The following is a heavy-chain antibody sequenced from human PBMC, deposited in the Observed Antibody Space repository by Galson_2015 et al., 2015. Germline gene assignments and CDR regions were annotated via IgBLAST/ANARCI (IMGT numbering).Heavy chain of an antibody. CDR1: GFTFSSYW. CDR3: AKEDQQWLALGGVYFDY. V-gene: IGHV3-7*01. CDR2: IKQDGSEK. J-gene: IGHJ4*02. D-gene: IGHD6-19*01. Sequence: SLRLSCAASGFTFSSYWMSWVRQAPGKGLEWVANIKQDGSEKYYVDSVKGRFTISRDNAKNSLYLQMNSLRAEDTDVYYCAKEDQQWLALGGVYFDYWGQGTLVTVSS.